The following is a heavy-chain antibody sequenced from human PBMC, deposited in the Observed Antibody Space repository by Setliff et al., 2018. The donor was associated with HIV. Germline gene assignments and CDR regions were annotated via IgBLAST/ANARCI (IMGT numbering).Heavy chain of an antibody. CDR2: IYASGNT. CDR3: ARGSGYYYSNFYMDV. J-gene: IGHJ6*03. Sequence: SETLSLTCTVSGGSISSYYWSWIRQPAGKGLEWIGRIYASGNTNYNPSLKSRVTMSVDTSKNQFSLNLSSVTAADTAVYYCARGSGYYYSNFYMDVWGKGTTVTVSS. V-gene: IGHV4-4*07. CDR1: GGSISSYY. D-gene: IGHD3-3*01.